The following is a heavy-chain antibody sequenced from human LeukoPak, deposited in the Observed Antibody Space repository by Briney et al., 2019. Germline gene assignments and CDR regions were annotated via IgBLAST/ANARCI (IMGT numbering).Heavy chain of an antibody. CDR3: ARTAAAAVFDY. J-gene: IGHJ4*02. V-gene: IGHV3-11*04. CDR1: GFTFSDYY. Sequence: GGSLRLSCAASGFTFSDYYMTWIRQAPGKGLEWVSYISSSGSTMYYADSVKGRFTISRDNAINSLYLQMNSLRAEDTAVYYCARTAAAAVFDYWGQGTLVTVSS. D-gene: IGHD6-13*01. CDR2: ISSSGSTM.